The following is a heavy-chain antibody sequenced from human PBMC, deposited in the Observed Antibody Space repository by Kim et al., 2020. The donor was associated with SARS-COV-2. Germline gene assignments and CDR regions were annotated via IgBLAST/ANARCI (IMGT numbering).Heavy chain of an antibody. CDR2: ISYDGSNK. CDR3: AKDLREGWQQLFYYYYYGMDV. J-gene: IGHJ6*02. Sequence: GGSLRLSCAASGFTFRSYGMHWVRQAPGKGLEWVAVISYDGSNKYYAESVKGRFTISRDNSKNTLYLQMNSLRAEDTAVYYCAKDLREGWQQLFYYYYYGMDVWGQGTTVTVSS. V-gene: IGHV3-30*18. CDR1: GFTFRSYG. D-gene: IGHD6-13*01.